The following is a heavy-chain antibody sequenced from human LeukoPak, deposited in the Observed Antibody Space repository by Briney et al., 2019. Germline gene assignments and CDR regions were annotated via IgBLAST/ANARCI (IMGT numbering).Heavy chain of an antibody. J-gene: IGHJ4*02. CDR1: GFTFSSYG. D-gene: IGHD7-27*01. CDR3: VQDWAWGAFAY. Sequence: HPGGSLRLSCAASGFTFSSYGMNCVPHAPGKGLEWVSGISGDAGRTYYADSVKGRSTIYRDNSKNTLYLQMNSLGAEDTAVYYCVQDWAWGAFAYWGQGTLVTVSS. CDR2: ISGDAGRT. V-gene: IGHV3-23*01.